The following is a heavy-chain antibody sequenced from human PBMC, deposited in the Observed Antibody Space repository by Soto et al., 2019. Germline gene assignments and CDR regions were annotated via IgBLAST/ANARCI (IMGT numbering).Heavy chain of an antibody. D-gene: IGHD1-26*01. CDR1: GYTFTSYG. Sequence: ASVKVSCKASGYTFTSYGISWVRQAPGQGLEWMGWISAYNGNTNYAQKLQGRVTMTTDTSTSTAYMELRSLRSDDTAVYYCATTRDLVGATSNWFDPWGQGTLVTVSS. CDR2: ISAYNGNT. CDR3: ATTRDLVGATSNWFDP. J-gene: IGHJ5*02. V-gene: IGHV1-18*01.